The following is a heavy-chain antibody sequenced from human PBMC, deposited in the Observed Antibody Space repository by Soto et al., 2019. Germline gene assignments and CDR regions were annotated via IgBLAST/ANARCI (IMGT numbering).Heavy chain of an antibody. J-gene: IGHJ4*02. Sequence: QVQLVESGGGVVQPGRSLRLSCAASGFTFSSYGMHWVRQAPGKGLEWVAVISYDGSNKYYADSVKGRFTISRDNSKNTLYLQMNSLRAEDTAVYYCAKVVGLYSSGGSCYSDYWGQGTLVTVSS. D-gene: IGHD2-15*01. CDR2: ISYDGSNK. V-gene: IGHV3-30*18. CDR1: GFTFSSYG. CDR3: AKVVGLYSSGGSCYSDY.